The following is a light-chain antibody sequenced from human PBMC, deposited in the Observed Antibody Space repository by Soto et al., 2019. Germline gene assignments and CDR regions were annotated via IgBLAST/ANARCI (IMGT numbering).Light chain of an antibody. Sequence: EIVLAQSPGTLSLSPGERATLSCRASQSVSSSYLAWYQQKPGQAPRFLIYGASYRATGIPDRFSGSGSGTDFTLTISRLEPEDFAVYYCQQYGSSPQTFGQGTKVDI. CDR3: QQYGSSPQT. J-gene: IGKJ1*01. CDR2: GAS. V-gene: IGKV3-20*01. CDR1: QSVSSSY.